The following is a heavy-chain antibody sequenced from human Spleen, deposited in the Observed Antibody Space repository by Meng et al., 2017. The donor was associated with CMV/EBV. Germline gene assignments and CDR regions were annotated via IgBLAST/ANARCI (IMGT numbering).Heavy chain of an antibody. CDR2: ISSSNSYI. CDR1: GFTLRTHT. V-gene: IGHV3-21*01. CDR3: ARDSHFDY. Sequence: SLRLSCAATGFTLRTHTLNWVRQAPGKGLEWLSSISSSNSYIYYAGSVKGRFTISRDNSKNTLYLQMNSLRAEDTAVYYCARDSHFDYWGQGTLVTVSS. J-gene: IGHJ4*02.